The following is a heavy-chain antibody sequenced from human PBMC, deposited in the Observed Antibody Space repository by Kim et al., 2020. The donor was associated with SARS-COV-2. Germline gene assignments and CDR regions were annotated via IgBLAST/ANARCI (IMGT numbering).Heavy chain of an antibody. Sequence: GESLKISCKGSGYSFTSYWIGWVRQMPGKGLEWMGIIYPGDSDTRYSPSFQGQVTISADKSISTAYLQWSSLKASDTAMYYCAGSSTSPPSPLYYGMDVWGQGTTVTVSS. V-gene: IGHV5-51*01. J-gene: IGHJ6*02. CDR2: IYPGDSDT. D-gene: IGHD2-2*01. CDR1: GYSFTSYW. CDR3: AGSSTSPPSPLYYGMDV.